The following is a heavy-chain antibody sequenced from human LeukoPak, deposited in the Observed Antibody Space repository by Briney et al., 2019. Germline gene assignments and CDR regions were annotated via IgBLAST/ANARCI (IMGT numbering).Heavy chain of an antibody. J-gene: IGHJ4*02. CDR1: GGSISSSSYY. CDR3: ARPLSGYYPPRWDY. CDR2: IYYSGST. V-gene: IGHV4-39*01. Sequence: PSETLSLTCTVSGGSISSSSYYWGWIRQPPGKGLEWIGSIYYSGSTYYNPSLKSRVTISVDTSKNQFSLKLSSVTAADTAVYYCARPLSGYYPPRWDYWGQGTLVTVSS. D-gene: IGHD3-22*01.